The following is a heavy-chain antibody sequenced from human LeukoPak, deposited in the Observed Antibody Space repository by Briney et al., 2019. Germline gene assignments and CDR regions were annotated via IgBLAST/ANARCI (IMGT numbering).Heavy chain of an antibody. CDR1: GGSISSYY. Sequence: SETLSLTCTVSGGSISSYYWSWIRQPPGKGLEWIGEINHSGSTNYNPSLKSRVTISVDTSKNQFSLKLSSVTAADTAVYYCARYKGNLRGWFGPWGQGTLVTVSS. D-gene: IGHD4-23*01. V-gene: IGHV4-34*01. CDR3: ARYKGNLRGWFGP. J-gene: IGHJ5*02. CDR2: INHSGST.